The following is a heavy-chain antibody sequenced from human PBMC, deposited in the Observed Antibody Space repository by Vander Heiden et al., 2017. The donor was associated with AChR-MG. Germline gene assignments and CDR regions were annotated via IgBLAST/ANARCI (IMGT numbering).Heavy chain of an antibody. D-gene: IGHD3-10*01. CDR3: ARGAYYYGSGHDAFDI. CDR2: RWYDGSNK. J-gene: IGHJ3*02. V-gene: IGHV3-33*01. CDR1: VFIFSRDG. Sequence: QVQPVESGGGVVQPGRSLRLSCASSVFIFSRDGMHWVRQAPGKGLEWVAVRWYDGSNKYYADSVKGRFTISRDNSKNTLYLQMNSLRAEDTAVYYCARGAYYYGSGHDAFDIWGQGTMVTVSS.